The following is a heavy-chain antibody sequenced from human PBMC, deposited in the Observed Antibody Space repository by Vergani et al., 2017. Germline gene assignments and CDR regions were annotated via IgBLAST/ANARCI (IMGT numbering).Heavy chain of an antibody. CDR1: GGSISSSSYY. CDR2: IYYSGST. CDR3: ARWSIAAAGKFDY. D-gene: IGHD6-13*01. V-gene: IGHV4-39*01. J-gene: IGHJ4*02. Sequence: QLQLQESGPGLVKPSETLSLTCTVSGGSISSSSYYWGWIRQPPGKGLEWIGSIYYSGSTYYNPSLKSRVTISVDTSKNQFSLKLSSVTAADTAVYYCARWSIAAAGKFDYWGQGTLVTVS.